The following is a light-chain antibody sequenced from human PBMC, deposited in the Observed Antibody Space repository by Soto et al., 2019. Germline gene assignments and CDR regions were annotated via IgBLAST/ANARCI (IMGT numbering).Light chain of an antibody. Sequence: DIPMTQSPSSLSASVGDRVTITCRASQGISTYLAWYQQRPGKVPTLLISAASTLHLGVPSRFSGSGSGTYFTLTISSLQPEDVATYYCQKYNSAPWTFGQGTKVEIK. J-gene: IGKJ1*01. CDR2: AAS. CDR1: QGISTY. V-gene: IGKV1-27*01. CDR3: QKYNSAPWT.